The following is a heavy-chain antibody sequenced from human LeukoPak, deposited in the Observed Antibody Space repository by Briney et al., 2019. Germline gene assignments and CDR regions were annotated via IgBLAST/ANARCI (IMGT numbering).Heavy chain of an antibody. CDR2: INSVGRST. J-gene: IGHJ4*02. V-gene: IGHV3-74*01. D-gene: IGHD6-19*01. CDR1: GFTFSSYW. Sequence: PGGSLRLSCAPSGFTFSSYWMHWVRQTPGKGLVWVSRINSVGRSTSYADSVKGRFTISRDNAKNTLFLQMNSLRAEDTAVYYCARNSAMEQWLPLDYWGQGTLVTVSS. CDR3: ARNSAMEQWLPLDY.